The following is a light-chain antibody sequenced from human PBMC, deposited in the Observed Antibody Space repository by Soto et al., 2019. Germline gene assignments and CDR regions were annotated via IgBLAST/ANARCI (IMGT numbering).Light chain of an antibody. Sequence: QSALTQPASVSGSPGKSITISCTGTSSDVGAYDRVSWSQQHPGKAPKLMIYEVNKRPSGVSDRFSGSKSGNTASLTISGLQPEDEADYYCSSFTGSSTWVFGGVTKLTVL. CDR2: EVN. J-gene: IGLJ3*02. CDR1: SSDVGAYDR. CDR3: SSFTGSSTWV. V-gene: IGLV2-14*01.